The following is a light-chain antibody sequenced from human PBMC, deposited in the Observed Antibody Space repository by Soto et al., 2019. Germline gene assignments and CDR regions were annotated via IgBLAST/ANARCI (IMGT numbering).Light chain of an antibody. CDR2: LAF. V-gene: IGKV2-28*01. CDR1: QSLLHSNGYQY. Sequence: IVMTQSPLSLPVTPGEPASISCRPSQSLLHSNGYQYLDWYLQKPGQSPRLLISLAFNRASGVPDRFSGSGSGTFFTLKINRVEAEDVGIYYCMQTLQTPRTVGQGTKVYIK. J-gene: IGKJ2*02. CDR3: MQTLQTPRT.